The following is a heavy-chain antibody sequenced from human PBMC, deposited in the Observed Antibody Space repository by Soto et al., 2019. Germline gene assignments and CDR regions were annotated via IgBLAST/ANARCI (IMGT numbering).Heavy chain of an antibody. CDR2: ISGSGSSP. CDR1: GFTFNSYT. D-gene: IGHD2-8*02. J-gene: IGHJ4*01. V-gene: IGHV3-23*01. CDR3: AKARCTGNSCYVPDY. Sequence: PGGSLRLSCTASGFTFNSYTMAWVRQAPGKGLEWVSSISGSGSSPSYADSVQGRFIIYRDNSRTTLSLQMNSLRAEDTATYYCAKARCTGNSCYVPDYWGHGSPVTVSS.